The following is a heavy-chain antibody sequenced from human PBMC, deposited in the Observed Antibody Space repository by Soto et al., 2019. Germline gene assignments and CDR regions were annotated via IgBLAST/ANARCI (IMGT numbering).Heavy chain of an antibody. V-gene: IGHV5-51*01. D-gene: IGHD6-19*01. CDR3: TRHGYKFRSGWPTDS. CDR2: IYPGDSDT. J-gene: IGHJ4*02. CDR1: GYSFTSYW. Sequence: PGESLKISCKGSGYSFTSYWIGWVRQMPGKGLEWMGIIYPGDSDTRYSPSFQGQVTISADKSISTAYLQWSSLKASDTAMYYCTRHGYKFRSGWPTDSRGQGTLVTVSS.